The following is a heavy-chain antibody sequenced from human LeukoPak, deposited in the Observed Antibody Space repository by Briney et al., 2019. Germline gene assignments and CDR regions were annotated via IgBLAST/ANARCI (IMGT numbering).Heavy chain of an antibody. Sequence: GASVKVSCKASGYTFTGYYMHWVRQAPGQGLEWMGWINPNSGGTNYAQKFQGWVTMTRDTSISTAYMELSRLRSDDTAVYYCARDSRLLRYFDLSPAPENWFDPWGQGTLVTVSS. CDR2: INPNSGGT. V-gene: IGHV1-2*04. D-gene: IGHD3-9*01. CDR3: ARDSRLLRYFDLSPAPENWFDP. CDR1: GYTFTGYY. J-gene: IGHJ5*02.